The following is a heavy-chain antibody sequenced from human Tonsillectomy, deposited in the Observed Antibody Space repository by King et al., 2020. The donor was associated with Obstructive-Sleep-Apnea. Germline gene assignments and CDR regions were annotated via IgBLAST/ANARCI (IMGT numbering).Heavy chain of an antibody. V-gene: IGHV3-7*01. CDR2: IKLDGSEE. D-gene: IGHD3-9*01. Sequence: VQLVESGGGLVQPGGSLRLSCAASGLTFSSYWMSWVRQAPGKGLEWVANIKLDGSEEFYVDSVKGRFTISRDNAKNSLYLQMNSLRAEATAMYYCASPLSIRLLTGYGYWGQGTLVTVSS. CDR1: GLTFSSYW. CDR3: ASPLSIRLLTGYGY. J-gene: IGHJ4*02.